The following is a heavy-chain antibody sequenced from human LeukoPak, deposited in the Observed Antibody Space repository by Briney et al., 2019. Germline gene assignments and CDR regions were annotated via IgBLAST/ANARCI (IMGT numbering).Heavy chain of an antibody. CDR3: AKIKGYTFDY. D-gene: IGHD5-18*01. CDR2: IRYDGSNE. CDR1: GFTFSDYG. V-gene: IGHV3-30*02. J-gene: IGHJ4*02. Sequence: PGGSLRLSCAASGFTFSDYGMHWVRQAPGKGLEWVAFIRYDGSNEYYADSVKGRFTISRDNSKYTLFLQMNSLRAEDTAVYHCAKIKGYTFDYWGQGTLVTVSA.